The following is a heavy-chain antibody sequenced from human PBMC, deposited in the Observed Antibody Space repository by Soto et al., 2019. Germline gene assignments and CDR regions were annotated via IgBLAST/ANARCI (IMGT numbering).Heavy chain of an antibody. V-gene: IGHV1-2*04. CDR2: INPNSGGT. J-gene: IGHJ3*02. Sequence: ASVKVSCKASGYTFTGYYMHWVRQAPGQGLEWMGWINPNSGGTNYAQKFQGWVTMTWDTSISTAYMELSRLRSDDTAVYYCARDGNQGVIAREDDAFDIWGQGTMVTVSS. CDR3: ARDGNQGVIAREDDAFDI. CDR1: GYTFTGYY. D-gene: IGHD2-21*01.